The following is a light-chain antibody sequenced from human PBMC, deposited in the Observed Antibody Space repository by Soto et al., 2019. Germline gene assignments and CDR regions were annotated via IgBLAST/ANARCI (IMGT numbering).Light chain of an antibody. V-gene: IGLV2-23*01. Sequence: QSALTQPASVSGSPGQSITLSCTGTSSDVGSYNLVSWYQQHPGKAPKLMIYEGSKRPLGVSNRFSGSKSGNTASLTISGLQSEYEADYYCCSYAGSRGLVFGGGTKLTVL. J-gene: IGLJ2*01. CDR2: EGS. CDR3: CSYAGSRGLV. CDR1: SSDVGSYNL.